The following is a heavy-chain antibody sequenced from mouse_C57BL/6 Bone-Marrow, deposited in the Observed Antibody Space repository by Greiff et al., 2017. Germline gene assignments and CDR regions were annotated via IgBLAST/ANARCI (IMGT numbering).Heavy chain of an antibody. CDR1: GFTFSDYG. Sequence: EVNVVESGGGLVQPGGSLKLSCAASGFTFSDYGMAWVRQAPRKGPEWVAFISNLAYSIYYADTVTGRFTISRENAKNTLYLEMSSLRSEDTAMYYCARQRGNYWYFDVWGTGTTVTVSA. J-gene: IGHJ1*03. CDR2: ISNLAYSI. D-gene: IGHD2-1*01. CDR3: ARQRGNYWYFDV. V-gene: IGHV5-15*01.